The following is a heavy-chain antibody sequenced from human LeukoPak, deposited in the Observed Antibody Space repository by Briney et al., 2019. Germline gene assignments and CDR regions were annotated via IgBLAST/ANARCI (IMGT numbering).Heavy chain of an antibody. Sequence: SETLSLTCTVSGGSVSSNSNYWSWIRQPPGKGLEWIGYNSYFGSASYNPSLKSRVTISVDTSKNQFSLKLSSVTAADTAVYYCARDTPGGYDFWWFDPWGQGTLVTVSS. CDR3: ARDTPGGYDFWWFDP. D-gene: IGHD5-12*01. J-gene: IGHJ5*02. V-gene: IGHV4-61*01. CDR2: NSYFGSA. CDR1: GGSVSSNSNY.